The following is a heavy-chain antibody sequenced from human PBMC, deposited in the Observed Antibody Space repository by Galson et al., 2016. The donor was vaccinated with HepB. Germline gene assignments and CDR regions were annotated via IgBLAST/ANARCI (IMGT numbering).Heavy chain of an antibody. J-gene: IGHJ3*01. CDR3: ARHYFDNSGPLTGSVRYAFHL. V-gene: IGHV4-39*01. D-gene: IGHD3-22*01. CDR2: IYYSGST. CDR1: GASISSSSYY. Sequence: ETLSLTCTVSGASISSSSYYWGWLRQPPGKGLEWIGSIYYSGSTYYNPSLKSRVTIFGDTSKSQFSLKLSSVTAADTAVYYCARHYFDNSGPLTGSVRYAFHLWGQGTMVTVSS.